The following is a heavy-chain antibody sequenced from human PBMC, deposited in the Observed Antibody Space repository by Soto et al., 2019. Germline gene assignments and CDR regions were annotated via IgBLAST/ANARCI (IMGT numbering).Heavy chain of an antibody. CDR1: GFTVSSNY. J-gene: IGHJ1*01. D-gene: IGHD3-22*01. V-gene: IGHV3-53*01. CDR2: IYSGGST. Sequence: PGGSLRLSCAASGFTVSSNYMSWVRQAPGKGLEWVSVIYSGGSTYYADSVKGRFTISRDNSKNTLYLQMNSLRAEDTAVYYCARDRVESGYPEFFHHWGQGTLVTVSS. CDR3: ARDRVESGYPEFFHH.